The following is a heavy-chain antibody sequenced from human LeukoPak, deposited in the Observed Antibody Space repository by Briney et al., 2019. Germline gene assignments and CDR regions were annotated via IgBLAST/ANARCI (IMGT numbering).Heavy chain of an antibody. Sequence: SETLSLTRTVSGGSISSGDYYWSWIRQPPGKGLEWIGYIYYSGSTYYNPSLKSRVTISVDTSKNQFSLKLSSVTAADTAVHYCARESSGGFFDYWGQGSLVTVSS. J-gene: IGHJ4*02. CDR2: IYYSGST. V-gene: IGHV4-30-4*08. CDR3: ARESSGGFFDY. D-gene: IGHD2-15*01. CDR1: GGSISSGDYY.